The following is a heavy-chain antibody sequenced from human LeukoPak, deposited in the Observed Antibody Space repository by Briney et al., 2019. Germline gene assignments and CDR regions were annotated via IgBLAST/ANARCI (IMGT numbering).Heavy chain of an antibody. V-gene: IGHV3-48*02. D-gene: IGHD3-22*01. J-gene: IGHJ4*02. Sequence: QPGGSLRLSCAASGFTFSSYSMNWVRQAPGKGLEWVSYISSSSRTIYYADSVKGRFTISRDNAKNSLYLQMNSLRDEDTAFYYCASWGDSSGYYLDYYDYWGQGTLVTVSS. CDR3: ASWGDSSGYYLDYYDY. CDR2: ISSSSRTI. CDR1: GFTFSSYS.